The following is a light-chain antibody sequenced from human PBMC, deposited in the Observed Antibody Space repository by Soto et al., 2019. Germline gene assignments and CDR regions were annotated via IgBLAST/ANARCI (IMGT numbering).Light chain of an antibody. V-gene: IGKV1-39*01. Sequence: DIQMTQSPSSLSASVQERFIITCRASQSISNHLNWYQQKPGKAPKLLIFAASSLQSGVPSRFSGSGSGTDFTLTISSLEPEDFAVYYCQQRSNWHVTFGGGTKVDIK. CDR1: QSISNH. CDR2: AAS. CDR3: QQRSNWHVT. J-gene: IGKJ4*01.